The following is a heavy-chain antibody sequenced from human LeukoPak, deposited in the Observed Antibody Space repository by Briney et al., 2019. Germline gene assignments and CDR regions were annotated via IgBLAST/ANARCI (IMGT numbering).Heavy chain of an antibody. Sequence: ASVKVSCKASGYTFTSYGISWVRQAPGQGLEWMGWISACNGNTNYAQKLQGRVTMTTDTSTSTAYMELRSLRSDDTAVYYCARDDRSGPYYDYVWGSYRRFDYWGQGTLVTVSS. CDR3: ARDDRSGPYYDYVWGSYRRFDY. D-gene: IGHD3-16*02. V-gene: IGHV1-18*01. J-gene: IGHJ4*02. CDR1: GYTFTSYG. CDR2: ISACNGNT.